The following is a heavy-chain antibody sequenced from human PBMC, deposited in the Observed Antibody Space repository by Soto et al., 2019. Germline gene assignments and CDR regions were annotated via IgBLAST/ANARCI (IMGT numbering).Heavy chain of an antibody. CDR3: ARQAPAYNWNYNYYYGMDV. V-gene: IGHV4-39*01. Sequence: PSETLSLTCNVSGGSISSSRSYWAWIRQPPGKGLEWIANIFYSGSTYYNPSLASRVTVSVDTSKNQFSLKLSSVTAADTAVYYCARQAPAYNWNYNYYYGMDVWGQGTTVTVSS. J-gene: IGHJ6*02. CDR2: IFYSGST. D-gene: IGHD1-20*01. CDR1: GGSISSSRSY.